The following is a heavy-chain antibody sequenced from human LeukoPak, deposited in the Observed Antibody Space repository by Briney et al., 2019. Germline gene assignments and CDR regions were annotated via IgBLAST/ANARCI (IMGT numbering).Heavy chain of an antibody. CDR2: ISAYNGNT. CDR1: GYTFTSYG. CDR3: ARGRESSGIAAAGTLVDY. Sequence: ASVKVSCKASGYTFTSYGISWVRQAPGQGLEWMGWISAYNGNTNYAQKLQGRVTMTTDTSTSTAYMELRSLRSDDTAVYYCARGRESSGIAAAGTLVDYWGQGTLVTVS. J-gene: IGHJ4*02. V-gene: IGHV1-18*01. D-gene: IGHD6-13*01.